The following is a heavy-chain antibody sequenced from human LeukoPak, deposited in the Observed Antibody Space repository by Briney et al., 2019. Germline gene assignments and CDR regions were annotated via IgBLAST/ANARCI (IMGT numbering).Heavy chain of an antibody. D-gene: IGHD3-3*01. CDR1: GGSISSSSYY. V-gene: IGHV4-39*01. CDR2: IFYSGST. CDR3: ARQPLTIFGVVIYYYYMDV. Sequence: SSETLSLTCTVSGGSISSSSYYWGWIRQPPGKGLEWIGSIFYSGSTYYDPSLKSRITISVDTSKNQFSLRLSSVTAADTAVYYCARQPLTIFGVVIYYYYMDVWGKGTTVTVSS. J-gene: IGHJ6*03.